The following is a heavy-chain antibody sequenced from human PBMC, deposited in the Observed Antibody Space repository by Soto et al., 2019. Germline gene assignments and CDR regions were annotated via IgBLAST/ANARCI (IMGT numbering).Heavy chain of an antibody. V-gene: IGHV4-34*01. J-gene: IGHJ6*02. Sequence: SETLSLTCAVYGGSFTGYFWTWIRQPPGKGPEWIGQINRLGTTTYNPSLKSRVTISIDTSKIQFSLNLTSVTAADTAVYYCARGPRDGMDVWGQGTTVTVSS. CDR2: INRLGTT. CDR3: ARGPRDGMDV. CDR1: GGSFTGYF.